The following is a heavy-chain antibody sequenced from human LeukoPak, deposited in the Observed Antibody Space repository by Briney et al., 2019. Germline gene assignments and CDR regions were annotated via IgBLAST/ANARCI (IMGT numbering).Heavy chain of an antibody. J-gene: IGHJ4*02. CDR3: ARVDTAMGKPFDY. V-gene: IGHV4-59*01. CDR2: IYYSGST. Sequence: NSSETLSLTCTVSGGSISSYYWSWIRQPPGKGLEWIGYIYYSGSTNYNPSLKSRVTISVDTSKNQFSLKLSSVTAADTAVYHCARVDTAMGKPFDYWGQGTLVTVSS. CDR1: GGSISSYY. D-gene: IGHD5-18*01.